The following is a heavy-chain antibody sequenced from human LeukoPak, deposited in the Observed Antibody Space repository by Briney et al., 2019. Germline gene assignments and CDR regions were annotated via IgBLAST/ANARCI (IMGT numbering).Heavy chain of an antibody. D-gene: IGHD3-10*01. CDR1: GFTFSIYA. Sequence: PGGSLRLSCAASGFTFSIYAIHWVRQAPGKGLEWVAVISYDGSNKYYADSVKGRFTISRDNSKNTLYLQMNRLRAEDTAVYYCARGDNQGLSKVRVRGVADYWGQGTLVTVSS. J-gene: IGHJ4*02. CDR2: ISYDGSNK. CDR3: ARGDNQGLSKVRVRGVADY. V-gene: IGHV3-30-3*01.